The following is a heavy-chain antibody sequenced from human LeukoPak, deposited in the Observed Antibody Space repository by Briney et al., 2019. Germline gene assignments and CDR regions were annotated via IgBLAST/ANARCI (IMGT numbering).Heavy chain of an antibody. CDR2: TSDAGGRT. D-gene: IGHD3-22*01. V-gene: IGHV3-23*01. CDR1: GFPVSSNF. CDR3: AKRGVVIRVILVGFHKEAYYFDS. J-gene: IGHJ4*02. Sequence: QPGGTLRLSCAISGFPVSSNFMSWLRQAPGKGLEGVAGTSDAGGRTNYADSVKGRFTISRDNPKNRLYLQMHSLRAEDTAVYFCAKRGVVIRVILVGFHKEAYYFDSWGQGALVTVSS.